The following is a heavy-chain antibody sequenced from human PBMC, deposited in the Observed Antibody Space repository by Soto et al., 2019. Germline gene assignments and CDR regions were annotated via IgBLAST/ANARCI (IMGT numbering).Heavy chain of an antibody. CDR2: ISYDGSNK. Sequence: GGSLRLSCAASGFTFSSYAMHWVRQAPGKGLEWVAVISYDGSNKYYADSVKGRFTMSRDNSKNTLYMQMNSLRAEDTAVYYCARPRGENVDWLLFNYWGQGTLVTVSS. CDR1: GFTFSSYA. CDR3: ARPRGENVDWLLFNY. J-gene: IGHJ4*02. D-gene: IGHD3-9*01. V-gene: IGHV3-30-3*01.